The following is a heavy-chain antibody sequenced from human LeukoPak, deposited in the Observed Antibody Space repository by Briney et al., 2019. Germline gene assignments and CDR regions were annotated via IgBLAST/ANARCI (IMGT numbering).Heavy chain of an antibody. CDR3: ARTAVAGTLRWFDL. D-gene: IGHD6-19*01. V-gene: IGHV3-30*02. CDR2: IRYDGSNN. CDR1: DLTFSNFG. J-gene: IGHJ5*02. Sequence: PGGSLRLSCVASDLTFSNFGMHWVCQAPGKGLEWLSFIRYDGSNNYHADSVKGRFSISRDNSKNTLHLQMNTLRPDDTAVYYCARTAVAGTLRWFDLWGQGTLVIVSS.